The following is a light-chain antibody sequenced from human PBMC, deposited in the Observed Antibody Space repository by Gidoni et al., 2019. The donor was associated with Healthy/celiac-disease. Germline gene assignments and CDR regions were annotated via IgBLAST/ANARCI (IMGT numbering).Light chain of an antibody. CDR3: YSAADNNLGV. CDR1: VLAKKY. CDR2: KDS. J-gene: IGLJ2*01. Sequence: SYELTQPSSVSVSPGQTARITCPGDVLAKKYARWFQQKPGQAPVLVLYKDSERPSGIPERFSGSSSGTTFTLTISGAQVEDEADYYCYSAADNNLGVFGGGTKLTVL. V-gene: IGLV3-27*01.